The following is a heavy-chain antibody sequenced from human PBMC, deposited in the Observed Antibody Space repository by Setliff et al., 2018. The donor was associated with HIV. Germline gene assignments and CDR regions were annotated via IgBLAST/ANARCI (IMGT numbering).Heavy chain of an antibody. D-gene: IGHD1-26*01. CDR1: GYTFTGYY. CDR2: INPNSGGT. CDR3: ARGTRVGANDAFDI. J-gene: IGHJ3*02. V-gene: IGHV1-2*06. Sequence: ASVKVSCKASGYTFTGYYMHRVRQAPGQGLEWMGRINPNSGGTNYARKFQGRVTMTRDTSITTAYMELSRLRSDDTAVYYCARGTRVGANDAFDIWGQGTMVTVSS.